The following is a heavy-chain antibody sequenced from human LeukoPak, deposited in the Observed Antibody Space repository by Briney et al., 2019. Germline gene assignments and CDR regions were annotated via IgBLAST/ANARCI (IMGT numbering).Heavy chain of an antibody. V-gene: IGHV4-61*02. CDR2: VYTCGNT. CDR3: ARLLIYTPCFDY. Sequence: SETLSLTCTVSGGSISSGNYYWSWIRQPAGKGLEWIGRVYTCGNTNYNPSLKSRVTISIDTSRNQFSLKLSSVTAADTAVYYCARLLIYTPCFDYWSQGALVTVSS. CDR1: GGSISSGNYY. D-gene: IGHD3-16*01. J-gene: IGHJ4*02.